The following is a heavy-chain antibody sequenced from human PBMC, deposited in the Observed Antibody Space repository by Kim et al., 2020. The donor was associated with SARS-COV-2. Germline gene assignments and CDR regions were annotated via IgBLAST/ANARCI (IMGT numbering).Heavy chain of an antibody. CDR3: ARDPTPVADYYDSSGYWGAFDI. CDR2: IYSGGST. J-gene: IGHJ3*02. V-gene: IGHV3-53*01. D-gene: IGHD3-22*01. CDR1: GFTVSSNY. Sequence: GGSLRLSCAASGFTVSSNYMSWVRQAPGKGLEWVSVIYSGGSTYYADSVKGRFTISRDNSKNTLYLQMNSLRAEDTAVYYCARDPTPVADYYDSSGYWGAFDIWGQGTMVTVSS.